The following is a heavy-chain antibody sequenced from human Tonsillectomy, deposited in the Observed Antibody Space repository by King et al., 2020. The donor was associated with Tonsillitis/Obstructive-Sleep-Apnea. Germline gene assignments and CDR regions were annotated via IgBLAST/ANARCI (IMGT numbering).Heavy chain of an antibody. Sequence: VQLVESGGGLVKPGGALRISCVVSGFTFSNAWVCWVLQAPGKGLEGFGRIKSKNDGGTADSAAPVKGRFNISREDSKNTLYLQMNSLKTEDTAVYYCTTDSGFHYYYYYMDVWGKGTTVTVSS. CDR2: IKSKNDGGTA. CDR1: GFTFSNAW. CDR3: TTDSGFHYYYYYMDV. V-gene: IGHV3-15*01. D-gene: IGHD3-10*01. J-gene: IGHJ6*03.